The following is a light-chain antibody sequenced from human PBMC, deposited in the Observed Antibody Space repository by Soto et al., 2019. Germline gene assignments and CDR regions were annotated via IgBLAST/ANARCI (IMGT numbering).Light chain of an antibody. V-gene: IGKV3-11*01. J-gene: IGKJ5*01. CDR1: QSVSSY. CDR2: DAS. Sequence: VLTQSPATLSLSPGERATLSCRASQSVSSYLAWYQQKPGQAPRLLIYDASNRATGIPARFSGSGSGTDFTLTISSLEPEDFAVYYCQQRSNWPPITFGQGTRLEI. CDR3: QQRSNWPPIT.